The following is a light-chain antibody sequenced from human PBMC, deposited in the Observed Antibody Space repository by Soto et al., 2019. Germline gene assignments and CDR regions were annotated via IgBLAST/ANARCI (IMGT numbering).Light chain of an antibody. CDR2: EVS. CDR1: SSDVGGYNY. CDR3: SSYTSSITYV. J-gene: IGLJ1*01. V-gene: IGLV2-14*01. Sequence: QSALTQPACVSGSHGQSITISCTGTSSDVGGYNYVSWYQQHPGKAPKLMIYEVSNRPSGVSNRFSGSKSGNTASLTISGLQAEDEADYYCSSYTSSITYVFGTGTQLTDL.